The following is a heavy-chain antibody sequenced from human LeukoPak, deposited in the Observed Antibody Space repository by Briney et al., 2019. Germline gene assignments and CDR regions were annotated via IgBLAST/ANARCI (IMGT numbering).Heavy chain of an antibody. CDR3: AKDQGYSYGFRLDY. D-gene: IGHD5-18*01. CDR2: ISYDGSNK. J-gene: IGHJ4*02. V-gene: IGHV3-30*18. CDR1: GFTFSSYG. Sequence: GGSLRLSCAASGFTFSSYGMHWVRQAPGKGLEWVAVISYDGSNKYYADSVKGRFTISRDNSKNTLYLQMNSLRAEDTAVYYCAKDQGYSYGFRLDYWGQGTLVTVSS.